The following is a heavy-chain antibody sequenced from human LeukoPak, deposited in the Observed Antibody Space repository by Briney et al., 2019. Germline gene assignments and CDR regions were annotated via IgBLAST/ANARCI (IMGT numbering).Heavy chain of an antibody. Sequence: ASVKVSCKVSGYTLTELSMHWVRQAPGKGLEWMGGFDPEDGEIIYAQKFQGRVTMTEDTSTDTAYMELSSLRSEDTAVYYCATMGLRYGGYYYGMDVWGQGTTVTVSS. J-gene: IGHJ6*02. D-gene: IGHD4-17*01. CDR1: GYTLTELS. CDR3: ATMGLRYGGYYYGMDV. V-gene: IGHV1-24*01. CDR2: FDPEDGEI.